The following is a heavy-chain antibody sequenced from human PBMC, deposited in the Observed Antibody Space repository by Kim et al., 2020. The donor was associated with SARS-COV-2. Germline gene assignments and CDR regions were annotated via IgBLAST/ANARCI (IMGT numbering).Heavy chain of an antibody. CDR3: TIAHGGAYYYYGMDV. CDR2: INHSGST. D-gene: IGHD3-16*01. CDR1: GGSFSGYY. Sequence: SETLSLTCAVYGGSFSGYYWSWIRQPPGKGLEWIGEINHSGSTNYNPSLKSRVTISVDTSKNQFSLKLSSVTAADTAVYYCTIAHGGAYYYYGMDVWGQGTTLPASS. J-gene: IGHJ6*02. V-gene: IGHV4-34*01.